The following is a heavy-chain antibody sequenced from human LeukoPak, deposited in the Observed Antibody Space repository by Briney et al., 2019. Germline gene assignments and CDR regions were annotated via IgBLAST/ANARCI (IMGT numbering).Heavy chain of an antibody. D-gene: IGHD6-13*01. J-gene: IGHJ6*03. CDR2: ISGSGGST. Sequence: GGSLRLSCAASGFTFRNYAMSWVRQAPGKGLEWVSAISGSGGSTYYADSVKGRFTISRDNSKNTLYLQMNSLRAEDTAVYYCAKDPPGGIAAPYYMDVWGKGTTVTVSS. CDR3: AKDPPGGIAAPYYMDV. CDR1: GFTFRNYA. V-gene: IGHV3-23*01.